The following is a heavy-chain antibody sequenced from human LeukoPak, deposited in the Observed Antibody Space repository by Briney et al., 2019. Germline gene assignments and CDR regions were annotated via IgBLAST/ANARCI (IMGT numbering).Heavy chain of an antibody. J-gene: IGHJ4*02. V-gene: IGHV3-74*01. CDR1: GFSFSSHW. CDR3: VRDLWNYYDSSGYYYEDY. CDR2: INSDGSIT. Sequence: GGPLRLSCAASGFSFSSHWMHWVRQAPGKGLVWVSRINSDGSITSNADSVKGRFTISRDNAKNTLFLQMNSLRAEDTAVYYCVRDLWNYYDSSGYYYEDYWGQGTLVTVSS. D-gene: IGHD3-22*01.